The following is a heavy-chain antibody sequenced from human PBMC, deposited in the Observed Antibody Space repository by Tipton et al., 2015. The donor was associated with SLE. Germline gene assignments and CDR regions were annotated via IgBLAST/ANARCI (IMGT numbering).Heavy chain of an antibody. Sequence: TLSLTCAVSGASIRTYYWSWLRQSPGKGLEWIGHMFHSGSTNYNPSLASRVTISIDKSKNQLSLTLSSVTAADTAVYYCARDPNGGYGSFDYWGLGALVTVSS. CDR3: ARDPNGGYGSFDY. CDR1: GASIRTYY. CDR2: MFHSGST. D-gene: IGHD7-27*01. V-gene: IGHV4-59*12. J-gene: IGHJ4*02.